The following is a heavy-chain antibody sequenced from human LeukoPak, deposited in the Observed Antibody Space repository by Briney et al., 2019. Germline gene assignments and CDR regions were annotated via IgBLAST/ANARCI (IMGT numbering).Heavy chain of an antibody. J-gene: IGHJ5*02. Sequence: GGSLRLSCAASGFTFSSYAMSWVRQAPGKGLEWVSAISGSGGSTYYADSVKGRFTISRDNSKNTLYLQMNSLRAEDTAVYYCAKSDDGSGYYYLRPEGWFDPWGQGTLVTVSS. CDR1: GFTFSSYA. V-gene: IGHV3-23*01. CDR2: ISGSGGST. CDR3: AKSDDGSGYYYLRPEGWFDP. D-gene: IGHD3-22*01.